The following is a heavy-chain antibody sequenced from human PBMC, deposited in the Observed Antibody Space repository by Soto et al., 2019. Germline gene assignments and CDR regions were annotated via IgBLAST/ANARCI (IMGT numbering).Heavy chain of an antibody. CDR1: GFSFSTYV. D-gene: IGHD3-16*01. CDR2: ISYDGTTK. V-gene: IGHV3-30*18. CDR3: ANGEGVYDDSSLGE. J-gene: IGHJ4*02. Sequence: GGSLRLSCAASGFSFSTYVMHWVRQAPGKGLEWVAVISYDGTTKTYADSVKGRFTISRDNSKNTLYLQMNRLRPDDTAVYYCANGEGVYDDSSLGEWGQGTLVSVSS.